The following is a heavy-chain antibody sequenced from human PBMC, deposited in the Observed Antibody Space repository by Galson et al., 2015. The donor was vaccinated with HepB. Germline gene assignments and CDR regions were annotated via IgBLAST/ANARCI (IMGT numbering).Heavy chain of an antibody. CDR3: AKGDRWLYYMDV. Sequence: SLRLSCAASGFMFTRYAISWVRQAPGQGLEWVLSISGSGTSIFYADSVKGRFTISRDNSKSTLYLQMSSLSAEDTAVYYCAKGDRWLYYMDVWGKGTTVTVSS. D-gene: IGHD6-19*01. CDR1: GFMFTRYA. CDR2: ISGSGTSI. J-gene: IGHJ6*03. V-gene: IGHV3-23*01.